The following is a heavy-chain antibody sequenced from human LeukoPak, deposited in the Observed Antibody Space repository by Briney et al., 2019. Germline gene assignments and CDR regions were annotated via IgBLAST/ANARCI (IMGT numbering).Heavy chain of an antibody. J-gene: IGHJ4*02. CDR2: IRHDESNK. V-gene: IGHV3-33*01. D-gene: IGHD6-19*01. CDR1: GFTLSNYG. Sequence: PGGSLRLSCAASGFTLSNYGMRWVRQAPGKGLEWVAGIRHDESNKYFTDSVKGRFTISRDSPKNTLYLQMNSLRPEDTAVYYCARLGYGGSGRYFDYWGQGTLVTVSS. CDR3: ARLGYGGSGRYFDY.